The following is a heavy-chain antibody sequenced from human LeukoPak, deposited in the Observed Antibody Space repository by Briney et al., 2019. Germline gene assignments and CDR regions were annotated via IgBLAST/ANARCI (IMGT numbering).Heavy chain of an antibody. CDR1: GYSFPSYW. D-gene: IGHD1-26*01. CDR3: ARSIVGATLNYGMDV. CDR2: IYPGDSDT. Sequence: GEAQKISCKGSGYSFPSYWIGWVRQPPGKGLEWRGVIYPGDSDTRYSPSFQGQVTISADKSISTANLQWSSLKASDTAMYYGARSIVGATLNYGMDVWGQGTTVTVSS. V-gene: IGHV5-51*01. J-gene: IGHJ6*02.